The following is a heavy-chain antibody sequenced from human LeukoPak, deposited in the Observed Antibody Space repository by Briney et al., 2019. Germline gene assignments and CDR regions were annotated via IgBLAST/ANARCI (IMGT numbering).Heavy chain of an antibody. J-gene: IGHJ4*02. V-gene: IGHV4-34*01. CDR1: GESLNSYY. D-gene: IGHD2-15*01. CDR3: ARGAWAARLGS. Sequence: SSETLSLTCAVYGESLNSYYWSWVRQPPGEGLEWIGEIYESGTTEYNPSLKSRVTISMVPSKQQFSLSLSSVTAADTAVYYCARGAWAARLGSWGLGTPVIVSS. CDR2: IYESGTT.